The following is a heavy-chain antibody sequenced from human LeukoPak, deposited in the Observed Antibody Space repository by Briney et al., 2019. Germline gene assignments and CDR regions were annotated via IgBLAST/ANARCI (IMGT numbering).Heavy chain of an antibody. V-gene: IGHV4-34*01. CDR1: GGSFSGYY. CDR2: INHSGST. D-gene: IGHD6-13*01. CDR3: ARGVAAAGTTFDY. Sequence: PSETLSLTCAVYGGSFSGYYWSWIRQPPGKGLEWSGEINHSGSTNYNPSLKSRVTISVDTSKNQFSLKLSSVTAADTAVYYCARGVAAAGTTFDYWGQGTLVTVSS. J-gene: IGHJ4*02.